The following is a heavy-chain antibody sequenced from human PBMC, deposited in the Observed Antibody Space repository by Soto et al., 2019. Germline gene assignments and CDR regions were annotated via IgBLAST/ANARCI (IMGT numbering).Heavy chain of an antibody. Sequence: SVKVSCKASGGTFSSYAISWVRQAPGQGLEWMGGIIPIFGTANYAQKFQGRVTITADESTSTAYMELSSLRSEDTAVYYCARDIGYYYGSGSYNNYYGMDVWGQGTTVTVSS. CDR2: IIPIFGTA. J-gene: IGHJ6*02. CDR1: GGTFSSYA. CDR3: ARDIGYYYGSGSYNNYYGMDV. V-gene: IGHV1-69*13. D-gene: IGHD3-10*01.